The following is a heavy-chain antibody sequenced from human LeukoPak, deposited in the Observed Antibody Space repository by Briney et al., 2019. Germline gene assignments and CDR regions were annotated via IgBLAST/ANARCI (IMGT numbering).Heavy chain of an antibody. Sequence: TSETLSLTCTVSGGSISSQYWSWVRQPPGKALEWIGHIYTRGSTSYNPSLKSRVTISVDTSKNQVSLQLNSVTAADTALYYCARHGRRSGPAWFDPWGQGTLVTVSS. CDR1: GGSISSQY. V-gene: IGHV4-4*09. CDR2: IYTRGST. D-gene: IGHD3-3*01. J-gene: IGHJ5*02. CDR3: ARHGRRSGPAWFDP.